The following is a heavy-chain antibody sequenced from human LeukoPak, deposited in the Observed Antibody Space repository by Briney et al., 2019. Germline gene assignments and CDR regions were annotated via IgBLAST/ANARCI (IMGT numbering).Heavy chain of an antibody. CDR3: TREDLYYYYMDV. CDR1: GFTFGEHV. Sequence: GGSLRLSCTASGFTFGEHVVSWVRQAPGKGLEWVGLIRSRTFRGTPENAASVEGRFTFSRDHSKSIAYLQMNSLKTEDTAVYYCTREDLYYYYMDVWGKGTTVTVSS. CDR2: IRSRTFRGTP. V-gene: IGHV3-49*04. J-gene: IGHJ6*03.